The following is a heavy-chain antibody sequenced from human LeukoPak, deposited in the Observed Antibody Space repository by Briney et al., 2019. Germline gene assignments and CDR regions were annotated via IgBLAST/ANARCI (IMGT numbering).Heavy chain of an antibody. Sequence: GGSLRLSCAASGFTFSNYWMHWVRQAPGKGLVWVSRIYGDGSSTSYADSVKGRFTISRDNAKNTLYLQMNRLRVEDTAVYYCAKGSKTVLFTRDHYIDVWGKGTTVTISS. CDR3: AKGSKTVLFTRDHYIDV. D-gene: IGHD3-16*01. V-gene: IGHV3-74*01. J-gene: IGHJ6*03. CDR1: GFTFSNYW. CDR2: IYGDGSST.